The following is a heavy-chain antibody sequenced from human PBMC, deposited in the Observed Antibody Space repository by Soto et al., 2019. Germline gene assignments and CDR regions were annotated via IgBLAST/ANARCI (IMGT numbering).Heavy chain of an antibody. D-gene: IGHD1-1*01. Sequence: GGSLRLSCAASGFTFSSYSMNWVRQAPGKGLEWVSYISSSSSTIYYADSVKGRFTISRDNAKNSLYLQMNSLRDEDTAVYYCARDSFTTGTTSAPSYYYYGMDVWGQGTTVTVSS. J-gene: IGHJ6*02. CDR2: ISSSSSTI. CDR3: ARDSFTTGTTSAPSYYYYGMDV. V-gene: IGHV3-48*02. CDR1: GFTFSSYS.